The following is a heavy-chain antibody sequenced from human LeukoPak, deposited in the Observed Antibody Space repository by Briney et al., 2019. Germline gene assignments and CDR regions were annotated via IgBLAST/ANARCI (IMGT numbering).Heavy chain of an antibody. CDR3: AKRGVVIRVILVGFHKEANYFDS. CDR1: GFTFSSYG. V-gene: IGHV3-33*06. D-gene: IGHD3-22*01. J-gene: IGHJ4*02. CDR2: IWYDGSNK. Sequence: GGSLRLSCAASGFTFSSYGMHWVRQAPGKGLEWVAVIWYDGSNKYYADSVKGRFTISRDNPKNTLYLQMNSLRVEDTAVYFCAKRGVVIRVILVGFHKEANYFDSWGQGALVTVSS.